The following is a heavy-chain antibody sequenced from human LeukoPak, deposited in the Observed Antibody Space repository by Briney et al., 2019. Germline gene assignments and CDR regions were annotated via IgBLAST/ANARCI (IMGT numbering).Heavy chain of an antibody. J-gene: IGHJ4*02. Sequence: PGRSLRLSCAASGFTFSSYAMHWVSQAPGKGLEWVAVISYDGGNKYYADSVKGRFTISRDNSKNTLYLQMNSLRAEDTAVYYCARGTYYYDSSGYSPGSYWGQGTLVTVSS. CDR3: ARGTYYYDSSGYSPGSY. CDR2: ISYDGGNK. CDR1: GFTFSSYA. V-gene: IGHV3-30-3*01. D-gene: IGHD3-22*01.